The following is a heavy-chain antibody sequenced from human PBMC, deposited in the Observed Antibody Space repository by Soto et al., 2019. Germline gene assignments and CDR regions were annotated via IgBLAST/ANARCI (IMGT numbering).Heavy chain of an antibody. CDR1: GGSFSCYS. CDR3: ARDKITGLFDY. D-gene: IGHD2-8*02. Sequence: PSETLSLTCAVDGGSFSCYSWTWIRQPPGTGLEWIGEINHSGSTNYNPSLKSRVTISVDTSKNQFSLKLTSVTAADTAVYYCARDKITGLFDYWGQGTLVTVSS. CDR2: INHSGST. V-gene: IGHV4-34*01. J-gene: IGHJ4*02.